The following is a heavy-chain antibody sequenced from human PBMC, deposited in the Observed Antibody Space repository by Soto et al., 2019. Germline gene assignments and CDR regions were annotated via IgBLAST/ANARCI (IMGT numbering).Heavy chain of an antibody. CDR3: ARDASVDTDMAY. J-gene: IGHJ4*02. CDR1: GGSVSSGSYY. CDR2: IYYSGST. D-gene: IGHD5-18*01. Sequence: SETLSLTCTVSGGSVSSGSYYWSWIRQPPGKGLEWIGYIYYSGSTNYNPSLKSRVTISVDTSKNQFSLKLSSVTAADTAVYYCARDASVDTDMAYWGQGTLVTVSS. V-gene: IGHV4-61*01.